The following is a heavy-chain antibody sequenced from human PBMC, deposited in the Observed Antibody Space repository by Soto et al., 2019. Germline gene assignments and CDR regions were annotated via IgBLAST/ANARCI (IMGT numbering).Heavy chain of an antibody. D-gene: IGHD6-13*01. V-gene: IGHV4-4*02. CDR1: GGSISSSNW. CDR2: IYHSGST. J-gene: IGHJ5*02. Sequence: QVQLQESGPGLVKPSGTLSLTCAVSGGSISSSNWWSWVRQPPGKGLEWIGEIYHSGSTNYNPSLQSRVTISVDKSKNQFSLKLSSVTAADTAVYYCASKRGSYSSSWYPNNWFDPWGQGTLVTVSS. CDR3: ASKRGSYSSSWYPNNWFDP.